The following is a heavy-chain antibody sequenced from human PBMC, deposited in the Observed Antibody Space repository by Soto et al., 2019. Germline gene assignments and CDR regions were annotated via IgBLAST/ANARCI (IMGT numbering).Heavy chain of an antibody. CDR1: GFSLTTRGVG. V-gene: IGHV2-5*02. CDR2: IYWDDDT. J-gene: IGHJ5*02. Sequence: QITLKESGPTLVKPTQTLTLTCTFSGFSLTTRGVGVGWIRQPPGKPLEWLALIYWDDDTRYSPSLKSRLAITNDTSKTRVVLTISSNDPADTGASFCADRTATVTSCADPWCQGTLVTVSS. D-gene: IGHD4-17*01. CDR3: ADRTATVTSCADP.